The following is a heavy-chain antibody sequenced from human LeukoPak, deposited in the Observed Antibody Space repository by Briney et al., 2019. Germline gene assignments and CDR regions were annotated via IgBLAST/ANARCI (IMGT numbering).Heavy chain of an antibody. Sequence: ASVKVSCKASGYTFISYYMHWVRQAPGQGLEWMGIINPSGGSTSYAQKFQGRVTMTRDTSTSTVYMELSSLRSEDTAVYYCARGLGCSGGSCYSEPFDYWGQGTLVTVSS. J-gene: IGHJ4*02. CDR3: ARGLGCSGGSCYSEPFDY. D-gene: IGHD2-15*01. V-gene: IGHV1-46*03. CDR2: INPSGGST. CDR1: GYTFISYY.